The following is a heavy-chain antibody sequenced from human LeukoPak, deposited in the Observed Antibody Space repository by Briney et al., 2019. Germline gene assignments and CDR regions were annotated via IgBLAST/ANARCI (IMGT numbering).Heavy chain of an antibody. CDR3: AKDSSGWYFSSDY. V-gene: IGHV3-7*03. D-gene: IGHD6-19*01. CDR1: GFTFSSYW. J-gene: IGHJ4*02. Sequence: GGSLRLSCAASGFTFSSYWMSWVRQAPGKGLEWVANIKQDGSEKYYVDSVKGRFTISRDNAKNTLYLQMNSLRAEDTAVYYCAKDSSGWYFSSDYWGQGTLVTVSS. CDR2: IKQDGSEK.